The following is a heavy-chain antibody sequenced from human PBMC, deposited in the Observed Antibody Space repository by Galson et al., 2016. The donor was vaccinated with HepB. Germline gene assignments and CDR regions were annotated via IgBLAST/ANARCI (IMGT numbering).Heavy chain of an antibody. CDR1: GDSVSSKSAA. CDR3: ARGHLVVPFSFYFDY. D-gene: IGHD2-15*01. J-gene: IGHJ4*02. V-gene: IGHV6-1*01. CDR2: TYHTSNWYS. Sequence: CAIYGDSVSSKSAAWNWNRHSPSRGLEWLGRTYHTSNWYSDYAVYVKSRTTINPDTTKNQVFLQLNSVTPEDTAVYYCARGHLVVPFSFYFDYWGQGSLVTVSS.